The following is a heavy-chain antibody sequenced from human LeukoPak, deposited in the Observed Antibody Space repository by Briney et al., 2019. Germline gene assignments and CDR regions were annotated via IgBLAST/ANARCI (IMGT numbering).Heavy chain of an antibody. J-gene: IGHJ6*04. V-gene: IGHV4-34*01. CDR3: ARGEDAVATIFYYYYYGMEV. Sequence: PSETLSLTCAVYGGSFSGYYWSWIRQPPGKGLEWIGEINHSGSTNYNPSLKSRVTISVDTSKNQFSLKLSSVTAADTAVYYCARGEDAVATIFYYYYYGMEVWGKGTTVTVSS. CDR2: INHSGST. CDR1: GGSFSGYY. D-gene: IGHD5-12*01.